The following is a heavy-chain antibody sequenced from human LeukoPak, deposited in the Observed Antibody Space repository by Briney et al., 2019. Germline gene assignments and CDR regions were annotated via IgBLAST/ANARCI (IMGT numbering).Heavy chain of an antibody. D-gene: IGHD1-26*01. CDR3: ARPRDISGSFDFDY. CDR1: GYTFTSYG. J-gene: IGHJ4*02. V-gene: IGHV1-18*01. CDR2: ISAYNGNT. Sequence: ASVKVSCKASGYTFTSYGISWVRQAPGQGLEWMGWISAYNGNTNYAQKLQGRVTMTTDTSTSTAYMELRSLRSDDTAVYYCARPRDISGSFDFDYWGQGTLVTVSS.